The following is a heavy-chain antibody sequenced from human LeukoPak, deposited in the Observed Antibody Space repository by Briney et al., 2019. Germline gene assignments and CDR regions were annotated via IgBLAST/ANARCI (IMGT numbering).Heavy chain of an antibody. D-gene: IGHD1-26*01. J-gene: IGHJ4*02. CDR3: ARGGSYYASDY. CDR1: GFTFSRYW. Sequence: PGGSLRLSCAASGFTFSRYWLTWVRQAPGKGLEWVANMNEGGSAKHYMDSVKGRFTISRANAKNSLYLQMNSLRAEDTAVYYCARGGSYYASDYWGQGTLVTVSS. CDR2: MNEGGSAK. V-gene: IGHV3-7*01.